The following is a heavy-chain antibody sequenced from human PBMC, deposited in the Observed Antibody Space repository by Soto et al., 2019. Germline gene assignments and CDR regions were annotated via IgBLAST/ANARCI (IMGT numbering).Heavy chain of an antibody. J-gene: IGHJ4*02. CDR1: GFSLSTSGVG. V-gene: IGHV2-5*02. CDR2: IDWDDDK. D-gene: IGHD1-20*01. Sequence: QITLKESGPPLVKPTQTLTLTCTFSGFSLSTSGVGVAWLRQPPGKALEWLALIDWDDDKRYNPSLKSRLTVTKNTSKNQVVRTMTDIDPVDTATYYCAHSPTYITGCPLDYWGQGTLVTVSS. CDR3: AHSPTYITGCPLDY.